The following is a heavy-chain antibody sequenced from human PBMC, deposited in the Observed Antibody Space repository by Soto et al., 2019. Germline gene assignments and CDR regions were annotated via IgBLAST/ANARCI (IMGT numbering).Heavy chain of an antibody. CDR2: IYYSSTT. D-gene: IGHD6-13*01. J-gene: IGHJ6*02. Sequence: PETLSLTCTVTGGSIRSHYWSWIRQPPGKGLEWIGSIYYSSTTNYNPSLKSRVTISVDTSKNQFSLKLSSVTAADTAVYYCARGGRSWSYTDVWGQGTTVTVSS. V-gene: IGHV4-59*11. CDR3: ARGGRSWSYTDV. CDR1: GGSIRSHY.